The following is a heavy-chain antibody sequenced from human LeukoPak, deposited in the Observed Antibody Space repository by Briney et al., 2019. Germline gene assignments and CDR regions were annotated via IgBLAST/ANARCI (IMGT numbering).Heavy chain of an antibody. CDR3: ARGDPQYDYDFWSSPEYFQH. V-gene: IGHV4-4*07. Sequence: SETLSLTCTVSGGSISSYYWSWIRQPAGKGLEWIGRIYTSGSTNYNPSLKSRVTISVDTSKTQFSLKLSSVPAADTAVYYCARGDPQYDYDFWSSPEYFQHWGQGTLVTVSS. J-gene: IGHJ1*01. CDR1: GGSISSYY. CDR2: IYTSGST. D-gene: IGHD3-3*01.